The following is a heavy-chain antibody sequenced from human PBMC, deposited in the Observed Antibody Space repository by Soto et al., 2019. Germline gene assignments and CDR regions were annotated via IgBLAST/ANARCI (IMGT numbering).Heavy chain of an antibody. CDR3: ARDNGRPQLGGNYYYITDV. CDR1: GGTFSSYA. Sequence: QVQLVQSGAEVKEPGSSVKVSCQASGGTFSSYALSWVRQAPGQGLEWMGGIIPLFRTPDYAQKFQGRVTITANEYTSTAYMELSSLRSEDTAIYSCARDNGRPQLGGNYYYITDVWGQGTTITVSS. D-gene: IGHD3-3*02. J-gene: IGHJ6*02. V-gene: IGHV1-69*12. CDR2: IIPLFRTP.